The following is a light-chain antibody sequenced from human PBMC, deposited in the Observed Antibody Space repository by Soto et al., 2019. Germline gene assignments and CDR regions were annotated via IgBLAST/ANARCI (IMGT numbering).Light chain of an antibody. CDR2: DAS. J-gene: IGKJ4*01. CDR3: QQYDNLLSLT. V-gene: IGKV1-33*01. CDR1: QDISNY. Sequence: DIQMTQSPSSLSASVGDRVTITCQASQDISNYLNWYQQKPGKAPKLLIYDASNLETGVPSRFSGSGSGTDFTFTISSLQPEDIATYECQQYDNLLSLTFGGGTKVDIK.